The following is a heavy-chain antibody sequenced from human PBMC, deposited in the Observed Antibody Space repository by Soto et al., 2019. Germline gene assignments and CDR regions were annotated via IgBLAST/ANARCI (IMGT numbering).Heavy chain of an antibody. CDR3: ARWGTTGGFDL. V-gene: IGHV3-30*19. D-gene: IGHD3-16*01. CDR2: TSYDGNNK. CDR1: GFRFKSFV. Sequence: QVQLVESGGGVVQPGTSLRLSCAASGFRFKSFVMHWVRQAPGKGLEWVAVTSYDGNNKDYGDSVKGRFTVSRDNSQNTLHLQMDFLRPEDTAIYYSARWGTTGGFDLWGQGTLVSVSS. J-gene: IGHJ4*02.